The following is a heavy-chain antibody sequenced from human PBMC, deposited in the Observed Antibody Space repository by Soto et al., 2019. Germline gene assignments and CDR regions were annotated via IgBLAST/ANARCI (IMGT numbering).Heavy chain of an antibody. CDR1: GFTFSYG. CDR3: AKLVIGYCSGNTCDDY. D-gene: IGHD2-15*01. CDR2: ISYDSSNK. V-gene: IGHV3-30*18. Sequence: VQLLESGGGLIQPGGSRRLSCAASGFTFSYGIHWLRQAPGKGLGWVAYISYDSSNKFYGDSVKGRFTISRDNSKNTQFLQMNSLRAEDTAVYYCAKLVIGYCSGNTCDDYWGQGTLVAVSS. J-gene: IGHJ4*02.